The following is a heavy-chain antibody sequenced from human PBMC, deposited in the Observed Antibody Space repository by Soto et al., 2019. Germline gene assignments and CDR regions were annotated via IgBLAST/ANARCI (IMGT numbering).Heavy chain of an antibody. CDR3: TSSLVNGTYAAFDI. CDR2: IYPGDSDT. V-gene: IGHV5-51*03. D-gene: IGHD6-13*01. CDR1: GYNFNRYS. J-gene: IGHJ3*02. Sequence: EVYMAQSGAEVKKPGESLKISCKGSGYNFNRYSIGWVRQMPGKGLEWMGVIYPGDSDTRYSPSLQGQVTISADKSSSAAYLQWSSLQASDTATYYCTSSLVNGTYAAFDIWGHGTMVTVSS.